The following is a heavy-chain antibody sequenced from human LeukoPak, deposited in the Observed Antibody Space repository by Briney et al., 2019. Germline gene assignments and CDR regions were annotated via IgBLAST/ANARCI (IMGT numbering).Heavy chain of an antibody. Sequence: SETLPLTCTVSGGSISSYYWSWIRQPPGKGLEWIGNIYYSGSTNYNPSLKSRVTMSVDTSKNQFSLKLSAVTAADTAVYYCARQFHGSGYVDDLWGQGTLVTVSS. CDR1: GGSISSYY. J-gene: IGHJ5*02. V-gene: IGHV4-59*08. CDR3: ARQFHGSGYVDDL. CDR2: IYYSGST. D-gene: IGHD3-22*01.